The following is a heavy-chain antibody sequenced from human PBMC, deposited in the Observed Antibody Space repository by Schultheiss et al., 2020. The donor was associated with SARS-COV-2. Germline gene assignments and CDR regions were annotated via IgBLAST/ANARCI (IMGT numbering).Heavy chain of an antibody. CDR3: ARGQDYYDSSGYPTRGAFDI. Sequence: GGSLRLSCAASGFTVSSNYMSWVRQAPGKGLEWVSAISGSGGSTYYADSVKGRFTISRDNSKNTLFLQMNSLRAEDTAVYYCARGQDYYDSSGYPTRGAFDIWGQGTMVTVSS. D-gene: IGHD3-22*01. CDR1: GFTVSSNY. CDR2: ISGSGGST. V-gene: IGHV3-23*01. J-gene: IGHJ3*02.